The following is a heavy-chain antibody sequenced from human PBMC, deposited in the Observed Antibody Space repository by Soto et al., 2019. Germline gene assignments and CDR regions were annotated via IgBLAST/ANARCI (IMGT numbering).Heavy chain of an antibody. CDR2: IYYSGST. CDR3: ARDGRKYYNGFDP. Sequence: QVQLQESGPGLVKPSETLSLTCTVSGGSVSSGSYYWSWIRQPPGKGLEWIGYIYYSGSTYYNPSLMSRVTISVDTSKNQFSRELSSVTAADTAVYYCARDGRKYYNGFDPWGQGTLVTVSS. V-gene: IGHV4-61*01. CDR1: GGSVSSGSYY. J-gene: IGHJ5*02.